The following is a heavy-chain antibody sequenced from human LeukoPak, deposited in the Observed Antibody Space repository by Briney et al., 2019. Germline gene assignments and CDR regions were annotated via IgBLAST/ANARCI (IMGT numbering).Heavy chain of an antibody. D-gene: IGHD3-22*01. J-gene: IGHJ3*02. CDR3: ARTVDYYDSRGYYRSAFDI. V-gene: IGHV1-69*13. Sequence: SVKVSCKASGGTFSSYAISWVRQAPGQGLEWMGGIIPIFGTANYAQKFQGRVTITADESTSTAYMELSSLRSEDTAVYYCARTVDYYDSRGYYRSAFDIWGQGTMVTVSS. CDR2: IIPIFGTA. CDR1: GGTFSSYA.